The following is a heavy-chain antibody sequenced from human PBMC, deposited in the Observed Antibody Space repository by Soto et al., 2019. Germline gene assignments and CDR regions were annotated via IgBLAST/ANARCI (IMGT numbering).Heavy chain of an antibody. CDR1: GGSISSGDYY. V-gene: IGHV4-30-4*01. J-gene: IGHJ5*02. CDR3: AREAVVVAAYGNWSDP. Sequence: SETLSLTCTVSGGSISSGDYYWSWIRQPPGKGLEWIGYIYYSGSTYYNPSLKSRVTISVDTSKNQFSLKLSSVTAADTAVYYCAREAVVVAAYGNWSDPWGQGTLVTVSS. CDR2: IYYSGST. D-gene: IGHD2-15*01.